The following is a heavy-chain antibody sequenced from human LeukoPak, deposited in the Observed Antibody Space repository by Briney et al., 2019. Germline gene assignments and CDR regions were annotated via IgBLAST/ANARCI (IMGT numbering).Heavy chain of an antibody. D-gene: IGHD2-2*01. Sequence: GGSLRLSCAASGFTFSSYGMHWVRRAPGKGLEWVAFIRYDGSNKYYADSVKGRFTISRDNSKNTLYLQMNSLRAEDTAVYYCAKDRCSSTSCYGDYWGQGTLVTVSS. CDR2: IRYDGSNK. J-gene: IGHJ4*02. V-gene: IGHV3-30*02. CDR3: AKDRCSSTSCYGDY. CDR1: GFTFSSYG.